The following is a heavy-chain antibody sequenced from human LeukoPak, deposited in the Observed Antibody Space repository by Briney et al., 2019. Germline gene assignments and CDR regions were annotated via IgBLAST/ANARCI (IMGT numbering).Heavy chain of an antibody. J-gene: IGHJ5*02. CDR3: ARVSQGHSVRGDISDWFDP. V-gene: IGHV1-69*13. CDR2: IIPFLSTA. Sequence: SVKVSCKASGGTFSRSAISWVRQAPGQGLEWMGGIIPFLSTADYAQKFQGRITITADESTSTAYMELSSLRSDDTAVYYCARVSQGHSVRGDISDWFDPWGQGALVTVSS. CDR1: GGTFSRSA. D-gene: IGHD3-10*01.